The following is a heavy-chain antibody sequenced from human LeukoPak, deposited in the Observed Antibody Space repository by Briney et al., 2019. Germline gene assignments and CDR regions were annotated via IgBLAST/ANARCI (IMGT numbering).Heavy chain of an antibody. CDR3: ARAIVVVVTAPPYWYFDL. CDR2: IYNFGST. Sequence: SETLSLTCTVSGGSISSYYWSWIRQSPGKGLEWVGHIYNFGSTNYNPSLKSRVTISVDTSKNQFSLKLSSVTAADTAVYYCARAIVVVVTAPPYWYFDLWGRGTVDPVSS. V-gene: IGHV4-4*08. CDR1: GGSISSYY. J-gene: IGHJ2*01. D-gene: IGHD2-21*02.